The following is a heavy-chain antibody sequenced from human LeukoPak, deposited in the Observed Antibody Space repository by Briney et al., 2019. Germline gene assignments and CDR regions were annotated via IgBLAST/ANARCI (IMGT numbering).Heavy chain of an antibody. CDR1: GASITGGTYY. CDR2: IYHTGNT. CDR3: ATGLAGRGDFDC. J-gene: IGHJ4*02. Sequence: PSETLSLTCTVSGASITGGTYYWGWIRQPPGEGLEWIGSIYHTGNTYYNPSPSLKSRVTISVDASKNQFSLNLSSVTAADTAVYFCATGLAGRGDFDCWGQGTLVTASS. V-gene: IGHV4-39*01. D-gene: IGHD3-3*01.